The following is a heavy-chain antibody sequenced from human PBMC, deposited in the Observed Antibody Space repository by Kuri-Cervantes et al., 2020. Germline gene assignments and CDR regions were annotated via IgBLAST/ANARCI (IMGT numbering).Heavy chain of an antibody. CDR2: ISWNSGSI. CDR3: ASNSDCSGGSCYSGYYYYGMDV. D-gene: IGHD2-15*01. J-gene: IGHJ6*02. CDR1: GFTFDDYA. Sequence: GGSLRLSCAASGFTFDDYAMHWVRQAPGKGLEWVSGISWNSGSIGYADSVKGRFTISRDNAKNSLYLQMNSLRAEDTALYYCASNSDCSGGSCYSGYYYYGMDVWGQGTTVTVSS. V-gene: IGHV3-9*01.